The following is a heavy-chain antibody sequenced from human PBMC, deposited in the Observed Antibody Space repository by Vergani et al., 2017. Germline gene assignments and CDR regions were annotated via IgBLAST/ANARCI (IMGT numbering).Heavy chain of an antibody. V-gene: IGHV4-34*01. CDR3: ARVNTETNGHLYYYYYMDV. D-gene: IGHD4-11*01. Sequence: QVQLQQWGAGLLKPSETLSLTCAVYGGSFSGYSWSWIRQPPGKGLEWIGGIDHTGRPNYNPSLKSRLTMSVDKSRNQFSLTLNSVTATDTAIYFCARVNTETNGHLYYYYYMDVWGQGTAVTVS. CDR2: IDHTGRP. J-gene: IGHJ6*03. CDR1: GGSFSGYS.